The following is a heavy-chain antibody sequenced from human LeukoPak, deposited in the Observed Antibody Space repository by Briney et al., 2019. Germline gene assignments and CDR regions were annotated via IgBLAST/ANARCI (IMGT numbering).Heavy chain of an antibody. J-gene: IGHJ4*02. V-gene: IGHV3-30*18. CDR2: ISYDGSNK. CDR3: AKLPSPYYDILTGYYDNIN. Sequence: GGPLRLSCAASGFTFSSYGMHWVRQAPGKGLEWVAVISYDGSNKYYADSVKGRFTISRDNSKNTLYLQMNSLRAEDTAVYYCAKLPSPYYDILTGYYDNINWGQGTLVTVSS. D-gene: IGHD3-9*01. CDR1: GFTFSSYG.